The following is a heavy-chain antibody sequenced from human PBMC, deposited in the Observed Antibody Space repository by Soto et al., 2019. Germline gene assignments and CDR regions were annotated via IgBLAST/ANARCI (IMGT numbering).Heavy chain of an antibody. Sequence: PSETLSLTCAVYGGSFSGYYWSWIRQPPGKGLEWIGEINHSGSTNYNPSLKSRVTISVDTSKNQFSLKLSSVTAADTAVYYCARSRSSSWYTNWFDPWGQGTLVTVS. D-gene: IGHD6-13*01. V-gene: IGHV4-34*01. J-gene: IGHJ5*02. CDR3: ARSRSSSWYTNWFDP. CDR2: INHSGST. CDR1: GGSFSGYY.